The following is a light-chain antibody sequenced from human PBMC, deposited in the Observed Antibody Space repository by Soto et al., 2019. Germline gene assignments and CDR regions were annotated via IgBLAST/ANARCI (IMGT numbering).Light chain of an antibody. V-gene: IGLV1-51*01. CDR3: GAWDSSLSVVV. CDR1: SANIGSNY. J-gene: IGLJ2*01. CDR2: DSD. Sequence: QSALTQPPSVSAAPGQTVTISCSGSSANIGSNYVSWYQHLPGTAPKLVIYDSDKRPSEIPDRFSGSKSGTSATLDITGLQTGDEADYYCGAWDSSLSVVVFGGGTKLTVL.